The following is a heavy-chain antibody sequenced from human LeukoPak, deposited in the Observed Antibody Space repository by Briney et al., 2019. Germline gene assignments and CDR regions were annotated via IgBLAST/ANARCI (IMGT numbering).Heavy chain of an antibody. CDR1: GGTFSSYA. CDR2: IIPIFHTA. Sequence: SVKVSCKASGGTFSSYAISWVRQAPGQGLEWMGGIIPIFHTADYAQKFQGRVTITADESTSTVYMELSRLKSEDTAMYYCARTYYYDSSGYPVQVSDAFDIWGQGTMVTVSS. J-gene: IGHJ3*02. D-gene: IGHD3-22*01. CDR3: ARTYYYDSSGYPVQVSDAFDI. V-gene: IGHV1-69*13.